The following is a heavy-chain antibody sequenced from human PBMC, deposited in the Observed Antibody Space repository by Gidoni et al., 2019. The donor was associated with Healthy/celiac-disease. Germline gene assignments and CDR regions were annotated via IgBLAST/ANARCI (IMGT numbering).Heavy chain of an antibody. J-gene: IGHJ4*02. CDR3: ARDRLDTAMVYYFDY. D-gene: IGHD5-18*01. Sequence: QVQLVESGGGVVQPGRSLRLSCAASGFTFISYGLHWVRQAPGKGLEWVAVIWYDGSNKYYADSVKGRFTISRDNSKNTLYLQMNSLRAEDTAVYYCARDRLDTAMVYYFDYWGQGTLVTVSS. V-gene: IGHV3-33*01. CDR2: IWYDGSNK. CDR1: GFTFISYG.